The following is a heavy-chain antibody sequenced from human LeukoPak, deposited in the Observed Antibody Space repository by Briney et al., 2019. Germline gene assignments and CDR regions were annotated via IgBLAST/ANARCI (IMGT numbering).Heavy chain of an antibody. V-gene: IGHV1-46*01. CDR1: GYTFTSYY. CDR3: ARDLLRIAVAGTGAFDY. J-gene: IGHJ4*02. CDR2: INPSGGST. D-gene: IGHD6-19*01. Sequence: ASVKVSCKASGYTFTSYYMHWVRQAPGQGLEWMGIINPSGGSTSYAQKFQGRVTMTRDTSTSTVYMELSSLRSEDTAVYYCARDLLRIAVAGTGAFDYWGQGTLVTVSS.